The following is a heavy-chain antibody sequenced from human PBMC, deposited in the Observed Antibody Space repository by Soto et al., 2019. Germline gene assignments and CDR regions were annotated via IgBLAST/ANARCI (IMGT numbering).Heavy chain of an antibody. CDR3: ARVQKSYYYYYYMDV. D-gene: IGHD1-1*01. Sequence: GESLKISCKGSGYSFTSYWIGWVRQMPGKGLEWMGIIYPGDSDTRYSPSFQGQVTISADKSISTAYLQWSSLKASDTTMYYCARVQKSYYYYYYMDVWGKGTTVTVSS. V-gene: IGHV5-51*01. J-gene: IGHJ6*03. CDR1: GYSFTSYW. CDR2: IYPGDSDT.